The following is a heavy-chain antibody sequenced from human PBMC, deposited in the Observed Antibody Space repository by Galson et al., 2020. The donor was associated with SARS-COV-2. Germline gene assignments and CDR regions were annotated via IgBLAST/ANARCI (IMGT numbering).Heavy chain of an antibody. CDR3: ARDVGAHPGFGY. V-gene: IGHV4-30-4*07. CDR1: DDPTTSGVYP. J-gene: IGHJ4*02. D-gene: IGHD3-10*01. CDR2: IYYSGST. Sequence: SETLSPTCAVSDDPTTSGVYPWSWIPHPPRTGLERIGYIYYSGSTYYNPSLKSRVTISVDTSKNHFSLELSSVTAADTAVYYCARDVGAHPGFGYWGQGTLVTVSS.